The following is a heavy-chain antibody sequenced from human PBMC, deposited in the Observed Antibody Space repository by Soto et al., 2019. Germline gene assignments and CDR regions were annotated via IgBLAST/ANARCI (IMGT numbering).Heavy chain of an antibody. V-gene: IGHV1-8*01. Sequence: ASVKVSCKASGYTFTSYDINWVRQATGQGLEWMGWMNPNSGNTGYAQKFQGRVTMTRNTSISTAYVELSSLRSEDTAVYYCARSGSYYFPYYYYYYGMDVWGQGTTVTVSS. CDR2: MNPNSGNT. J-gene: IGHJ6*02. D-gene: IGHD1-26*01. CDR3: ARSGSYYFPYYYYYYGMDV. CDR1: GYTFTSYD.